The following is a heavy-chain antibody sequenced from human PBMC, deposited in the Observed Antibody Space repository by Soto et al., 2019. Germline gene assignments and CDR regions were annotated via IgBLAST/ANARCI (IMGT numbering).Heavy chain of an antibody. Sequence: EVQLVESGGGLVQPGGSLRLSCAASGFTFSSYSMNWVRQAPGKGLEWVSYISSSSSTIYYADSVKGRFTISRDNAKNSLYLQMNSLRDEDTAVYYCARKRYDSSGYYYDHGMDVWGQGTTVTVSS. D-gene: IGHD3-22*01. CDR2: ISSSSSTI. J-gene: IGHJ6*02. CDR3: ARKRYDSSGYYYDHGMDV. V-gene: IGHV3-48*02. CDR1: GFTFSSYS.